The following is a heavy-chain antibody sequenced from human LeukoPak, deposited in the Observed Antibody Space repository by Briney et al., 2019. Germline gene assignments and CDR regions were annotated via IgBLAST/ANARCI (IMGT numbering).Heavy chain of an antibody. J-gene: IGHJ4*02. Sequence: PGGSLRLSCAASGFTFSSYEVNWVRQAPGKGLEWVSYISSSGSTIYYADSVKGRFTISRDNAKNSLYLQMNSLGAEDTAVYYCARDNLRCSSTSCYEAVDYWGQGTLDTVSS. V-gene: IGHV3-48*03. CDR1: GFTFSSYE. CDR3: ARDNLRCSSTSCYEAVDY. D-gene: IGHD2-2*01. CDR2: ISSSGSTI.